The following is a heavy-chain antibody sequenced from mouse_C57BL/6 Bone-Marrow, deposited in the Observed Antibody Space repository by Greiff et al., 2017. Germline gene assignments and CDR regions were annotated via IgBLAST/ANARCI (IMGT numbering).Heavy chain of an antibody. D-gene: IGHD1-1*01. CDR1: GFNIKNPY. J-gene: IGHJ1*03. V-gene: IGHV14-3*01. Sequence: VQLQQSVAELVRPGASVKLSCTASGFNIKNPYMHWVKQRPEQGLEWIGRIDPANGNTKYAPKFQGKATITADTSSNTAYLQLSSLTSEDTAIYYCARKALYGSSPYWYFDVWGTGTTVTVSS. CDR3: ARKALYGSSPYWYFDV. CDR2: IDPANGNT.